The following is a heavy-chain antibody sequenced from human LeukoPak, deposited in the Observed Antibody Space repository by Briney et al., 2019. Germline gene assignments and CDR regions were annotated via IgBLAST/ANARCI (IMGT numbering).Heavy chain of an antibody. CDR2: ISYDGSNK. D-gene: IGHD3-16*01. J-gene: IGHJ4*02. V-gene: IGHV3-30*04. CDR3: ARGGGVVKGKIDY. Sequence: PGRSLRLSCAASGFTFSSYAMHWVRQAPGKGLEWVAVISYDGSNKYYADSVKGRFTISRDNSKNTLYLQMNSLRAEDTAVYYCARGGGVVKGKIDYWGQGTLVTVSS. CDR1: GFTFSSYA.